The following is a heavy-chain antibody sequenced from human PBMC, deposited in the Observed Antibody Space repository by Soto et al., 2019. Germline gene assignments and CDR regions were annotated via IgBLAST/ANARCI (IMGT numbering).Heavy chain of an antibody. J-gene: IGHJ4*02. CDR3: AYQQADPFDY. V-gene: IGHV3-48*02. D-gene: IGHD2-2*01. CDR1: GFTFSSYS. CDR2: ISSSSSTI. Sequence: GGSLRLSCAASGFTFSSYSMNWVRQAPGKGLEWVSYISSSSSTIYYADSVKGRFTISRDNTKNSLYLQMNSLRDEDTAVYYCAYQQADPFDYWGQGTLVTVSS.